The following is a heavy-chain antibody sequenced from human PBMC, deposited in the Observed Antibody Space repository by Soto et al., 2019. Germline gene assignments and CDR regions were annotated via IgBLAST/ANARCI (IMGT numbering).Heavy chain of an antibody. J-gene: IGHJ6*02. V-gene: IGHV3-30-3*01. Sequence: QEQLEESGGGVVQPGRSLRLSCAASGFIFNTYSMHWVRQAPGRGLEWVALISKDGSREYYEDSAKGRFTISRDNSKISLFLEMDSLRVEDTSVYRCASVGACSGGGCSSSFRGFYYYGRDVWGQGTTVTVSS. CDR3: ASVGACSGGGCSSSFRGFYYYGRDV. CDR2: ISKDGSRE. D-gene: IGHD2-15*01. CDR1: GFIFNTYS.